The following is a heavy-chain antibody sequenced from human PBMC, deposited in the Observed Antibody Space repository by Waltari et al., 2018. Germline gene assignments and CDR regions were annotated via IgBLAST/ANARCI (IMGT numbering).Heavy chain of an antibody. CDR1: GFPFSRHG. CDR3: SKEHSGCGCGDDFDI. Sequence: VPLVAFGGGGVQPGVSGRLSFEASGFPFSRHGLHWVATAPGTRLGGVGFVRDVRSNKYETDSRKCRVTITRANSKTTLYVYMKSLSAEDTAVYECSKEHSGCGCGDDFDIWGRGTMVTVSS. CDR2: VRDVRSNK. D-gene: IGHD2-21*02. J-gene: IGHJ3*02. V-gene: IGHV3-30*02.